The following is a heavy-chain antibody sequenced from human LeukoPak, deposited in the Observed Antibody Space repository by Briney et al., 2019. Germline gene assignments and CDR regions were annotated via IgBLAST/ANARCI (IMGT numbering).Heavy chain of an antibody. CDR3: AKPPRVGYVHAFDI. D-gene: IGHD3-16*01. CDR2: ISSSSSTI. CDR1: GFTFSSYS. J-gene: IGHJ3*02. Sequence: GGSLRLSCAASGFTFSSYSMNWVRQAPGKGLEWVSYISSSSSTIYYADSVKGRFTISRDNAKNSLYLQMNSLRAEDTAVYYCAKPPRVGYVHAFDIWGQGTMVTVSS. V-gene: IGHV3-48*01.